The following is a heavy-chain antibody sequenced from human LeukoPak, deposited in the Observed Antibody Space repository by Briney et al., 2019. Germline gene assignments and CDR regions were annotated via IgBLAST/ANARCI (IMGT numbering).Heavy chain of an antibody. Sequence: GGSLRLSCAASGFTFSNYAMSWVRQAPGKGLEWVSAISGSGGSTYYAGSVKGRFTISRDNSQNTLYLQMNSLRAEDTAVYYCAKNSGSYDLHYWGQGTLVTVSS. CDR2: ISGSGGST. CDR3: AKNSGSYDLHY. CDR1: GFTFSNYA. D-gene: IGHD1-26*01. J-gene: IGHJ4*02. V-gene: IGHV3-23*01.